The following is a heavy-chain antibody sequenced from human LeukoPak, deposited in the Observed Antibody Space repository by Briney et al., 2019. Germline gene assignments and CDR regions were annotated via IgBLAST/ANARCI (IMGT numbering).Heavy chain of an antibody. V-gene: IGHV4-59*01. CDR3: AREDPQTTVPEGMDV. CDR1: GGSISYYY. Sequence: SETLSLTCTVSGGSISYYYWSWIRQSPGKGLEWIGYIYYSGTTNYNPTLKSRVTISVDTSKNQCSLRLRSVTAADTAVYYCAREDPQTTVPEGMDVWGQGTTVTVSS. CDR2: IYYSGTT. J-gene: IGHJ6*02. D-gene: IGHD4-17*01.